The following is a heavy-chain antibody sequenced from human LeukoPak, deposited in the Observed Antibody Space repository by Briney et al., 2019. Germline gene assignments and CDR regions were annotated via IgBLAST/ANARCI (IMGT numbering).Heavy chain of an antibody. CDR3: AKDSIVYYYYYMDV. Sequence: GGSLRLSCEGSEFTFSDYAMSWVRQAPGKGLEWVSGISRSGQSTHYADSVRGRFIISRDKSKNTLYLQMNSLRPEDTAVYYCAKDSIVYYYYYMDVWGKGTTVTVSS. CDR2: ISRSGQST. D-gene: IGHD3-16*02. CDR1: EFTFSDYA. V-gene: IGHV3-23*01. J-gene: IGHJ6*03.